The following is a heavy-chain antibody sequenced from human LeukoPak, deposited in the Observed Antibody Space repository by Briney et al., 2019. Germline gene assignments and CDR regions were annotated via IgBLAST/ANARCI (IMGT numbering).Heavy chain of an antibody. CDR2: IYSGGST. Sequence: PGGSLRLSCAASGFTVSSNYISWVRQAPGKGLEWVSVIYSGGSTYYADSVKGRFTISRDNSKNTLYLQMNSLRAEDTAVYYCARDVTRGRDPYFDYWGQGTPVTVSS. CDR3: ARDVTRGRDPYFDY. V-gene: IGHV3-53*01. D-gene: IGHD3-10*01. CDR1: GFTVSSNY. J-gene: IGHJ4*02.